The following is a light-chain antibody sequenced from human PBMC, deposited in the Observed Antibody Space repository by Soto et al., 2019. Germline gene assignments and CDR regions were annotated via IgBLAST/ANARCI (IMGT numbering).Light chain of an antibody. V-gene: IGKV3-20*01. Sequence: DIVLTQSPGTLSLSPGERATLPCRTSQPFSSTYLAWYQQKPGQAPRLLIYATSYRATGIPDRFSGSGSGTDFTLTISRLEREDFALYYCQQYHTSPRTFGQGTKVEIK. CDR1: QPFSSTY. CDR2: ATS. J-gene: IGKJ2*01. CDR3: QQYHTSPRT.